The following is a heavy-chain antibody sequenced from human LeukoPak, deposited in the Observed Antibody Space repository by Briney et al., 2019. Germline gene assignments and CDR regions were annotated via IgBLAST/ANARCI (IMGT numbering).Heavy chain of an antibody. CDR3: AREGLTVTKYYYYYMDV. Sequence: ASVKVSCKASGYTFTSYAMHWVRQAPGQRLEWMGWINAGNGNTKYSQKLQGRVTMTTDTSTSTAYMELRSLRSDDTAVYYCAREGLTVTKYYYYYMDVWGKGTTVTVSS. CDR1: GYTFTSYA. J-gene: IGHJ6*03. V-gene: IGHV1-3*01. CDR2: INAGNGNT. D-gene: IGHD4-17*01.